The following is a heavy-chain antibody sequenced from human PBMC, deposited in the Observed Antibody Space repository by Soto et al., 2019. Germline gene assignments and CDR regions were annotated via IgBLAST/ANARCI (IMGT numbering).Heavy chain of an antibody. V-gene: IGHV1-18*01. CDR3: ARWSAIVGGAEAVVV. J-gene: IGHJ3*01. CDR1: GYTFINYG. CDR2: LSAYNGDT. Sequence: QVQLVQSGAEVKKPGASVRVSCKTSGYTFINYGITWVRQAPGQGLEWMGWLSAYNGDTSSSEKLQDRFTMTTDTSTNTVYMELRSLTSDDTAVYYCARWSAIVGGAEAVVVWGQGTMVIVSS. D-gene: IGHD1-26*01.